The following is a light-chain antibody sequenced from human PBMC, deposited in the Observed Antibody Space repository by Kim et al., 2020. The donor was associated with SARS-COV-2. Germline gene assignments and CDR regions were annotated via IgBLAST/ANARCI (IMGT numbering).Light chain of an antibody. J-gene: IGLJ1*01. Sequence: VSVALGQTAKITCGGNNIGRKNVHWYQQKPGQAPVMVIYNDNKRPSGIPDRFSGSNSENTATLTISRAQAEDEADYYCQVWDDSIFFGAGTKVTVL. CDR3: QVWDDSIF. CDR2: NDN. V-gene: IGLV3-9*01. CDR1: NIGRKN.